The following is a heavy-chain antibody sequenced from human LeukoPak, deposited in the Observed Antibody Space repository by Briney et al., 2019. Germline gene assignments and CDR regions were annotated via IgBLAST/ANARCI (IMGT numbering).Heavy chain of an antibody. V-gene: IGHV1-2*02. J-gene: IGHJ6*03. CDR2: INPNSGGT. Sequence: ASVKVSCKASGYTLTGYYMHWVRQAPGQGLEWMGWINPNSGGTNYAQKFQGRVTMTRDTSISTAYMELSRLRSDDTAVYYCARESISYYYYYMDVWGKGTTVTVSS. CDR1: GYTLTGYY. D-gene: IGHD3-9*01. CDR3: ARESISYYYYYMDV.